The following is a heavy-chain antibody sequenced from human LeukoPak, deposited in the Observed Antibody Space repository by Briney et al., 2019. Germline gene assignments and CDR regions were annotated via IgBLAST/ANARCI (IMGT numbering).Heavy chain of an antibody. D-gene: IGHD3-9*01. V-gene: IGHV3-48*02. Sequence: GGSLRLSCATSGFSFTDCPMNWVRQAPGKGLEWISNIRTTAEGAKYAYYADSVKGRVTISRDDGKNTLYLHMNRLRDDDTAVYYCATDQRYAFDYWGQGILVTVSS. CDR1: GFSFTDCP. J-gene: IGHJ4*02. CDR3: ATDQRYAFDY. CDR2: IRTTAEGAKYA.